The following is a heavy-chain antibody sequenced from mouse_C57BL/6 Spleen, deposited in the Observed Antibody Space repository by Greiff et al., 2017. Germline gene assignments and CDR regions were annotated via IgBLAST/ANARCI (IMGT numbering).Heavy chain of an antibody. CDR1: GYAFSSYW. CDR3: ARGSSHWYFDV. V-gene: IGHV1-80*01. CDR2: IYPGDGDT. J-gene: IGHJ1*03. D-gene: IGHD1-1*01. Sequence: QVQLKQSGAELVKPGASVKISCKASGYAFSSYWMNWVKQRPGKGLEWIGQIYPGDGDTNYNGKFKGKATLTADKSSSTAYMQLSSLTSEDSAVYFCARGSSHWYFDVWGTGTTVTVSS.